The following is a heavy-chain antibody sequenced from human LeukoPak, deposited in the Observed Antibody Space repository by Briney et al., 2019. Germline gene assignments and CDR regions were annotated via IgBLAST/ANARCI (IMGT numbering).Heavy chain of an antibody. Sequence: PSETLSLTCTVSGGSISSSNYYWGWIRQPPGKGLEWIGSIYYSGRTYYNPSLKSRVTISVDTSKNQFSLKLSSVTAADTAVYYCARSSVGATYDYWGQGTLVTVSS. V-gene: IGHV4-39*07. CDR2: IYYSGRT. D-gene: IGHD1-26*01. CDR1: GGSISSSNYY. CDR3: ARSSVGATYDY. J-gene: IGHJ4*02.